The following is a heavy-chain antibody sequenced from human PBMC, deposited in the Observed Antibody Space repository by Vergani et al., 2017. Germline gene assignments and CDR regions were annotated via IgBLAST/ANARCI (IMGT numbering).Heavy chain of an antibody. CDR2: ISNSGNTI. D-gene: IGHD5-24*01. V-gene: IGHV3-11*01. Sequence: VQLLESGGDLVQPGGSLRLSCAASGFSFSDHYMTWIRQAPGKGLEWVSYISNSGNTIEYADSVKGRFSISRDNAKSSLFLRMDSLRAEDTAVYYCARDHRDYNNYPGTFDIWGQGSMVTVSS. CDR1: GFSFSDHY. J-gene: IGHJ3*02. CDR3: ARDHRDYNNYPGTFDI.